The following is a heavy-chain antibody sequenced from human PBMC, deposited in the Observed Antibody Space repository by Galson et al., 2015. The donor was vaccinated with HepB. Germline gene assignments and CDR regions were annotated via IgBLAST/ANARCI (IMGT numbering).Heavy chain of an antibody. CDR3: ARFGASGSSNFDY. V-gene: IGHV3-21*01. D-gene: IGHD3-10*01. CDR2: IGGSSTYI. Sequence: SLRLSCAASGFTFNNYRMNWVRQAPGKGLEWVSSIGGSSTYIYYADSVKGRFTISRDNAKNSLYLQMSSLRAEDTAVYYCARFGASGSSNFDYWGQGTLVTVSS. CDR1: GFTFNNYR. J-gene: IGHJ4*02.